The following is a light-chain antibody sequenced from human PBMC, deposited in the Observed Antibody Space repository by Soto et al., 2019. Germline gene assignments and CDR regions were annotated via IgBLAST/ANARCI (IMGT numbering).Light chain of an antibody. CDR2: EVS. J-gene: IGLJ1*01. Sequence: QSALTQPASVSGSPGQSITISCTGTSSDVGSYNLVSWYQQHPGKAPKLMIYEVSKRPSGVSNRFSGSKSGNTASLTISGLQAEDEADYYCCSYAGSSTSYVFVTGTKLTVL. CDR1: SSDVGSYNL. V-gene: IGLV2-23*02. CDR3: CSYAGSSTSYV.